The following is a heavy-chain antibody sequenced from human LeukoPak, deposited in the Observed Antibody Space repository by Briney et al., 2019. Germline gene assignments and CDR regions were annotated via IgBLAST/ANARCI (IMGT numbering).Heavy chain of an antibody. Sequence: GGSLRLSCAASGFTFSTYWMSWVRQAPGKGLEWVASIKQDGSEKYYVDSVKGRFTISRDNARNSLYLQMNSLRADDTAVYYCASQYCSRSTCYTDAFDIWGQGTMVTVSS. J-gene: IGHJ3*02. CDR1: GFTFSTYW. CDR2: IKQDGSEK. D-gene: IGHD2-2*02. CDR3: ASQYCSRSTCYTDAFDI. V-gene: IGHV3-7*02.